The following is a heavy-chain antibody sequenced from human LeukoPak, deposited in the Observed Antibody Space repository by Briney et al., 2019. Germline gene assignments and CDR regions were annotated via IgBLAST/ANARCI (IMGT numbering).Heavy chain of an antibody. V-gene: IGHV3-43*02. CDR2: ISGDGGST. J-gene: IGHJ4*02. CDR3: AKDIISYDFWSGYYARFDY. CDR1: GFTFSTYA. D-gene: IGHD3-3*01. Sequence: PGGSLRLSCAASGFTFSTYAMNWVRQAPGKGLEWVSLISGDGGSTYYADSVKGRFTISRDNSKNSPYLQMSSLRSEDTALYYCAKDIISYDFWSGYYARFDYWGQGTLVTVSS.